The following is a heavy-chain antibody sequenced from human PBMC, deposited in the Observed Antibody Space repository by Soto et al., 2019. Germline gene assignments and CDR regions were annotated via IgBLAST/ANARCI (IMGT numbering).Heavy chain of an antibody. Sequence: GGSLRLSCAASGFIFTRYSMNWVRQAPGKGLEWVSSVSSTTNYIYYGDSMKGRFTISRDNAKNSLYLEMNSLRAEGMAVYYCARESEDLTSNFDYWGQGTLVTVSS. CDR3: ARESEDLTSNFDY. J-gene: IGHJ4*02. CDR2: VSSTTNYI. V-gene: IGHV3-21*06. CDR1: GFIFTRYS.